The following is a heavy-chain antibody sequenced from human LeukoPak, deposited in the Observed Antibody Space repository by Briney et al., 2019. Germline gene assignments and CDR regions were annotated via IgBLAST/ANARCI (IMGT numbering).Heavy chain of an antibody. V-gene: IGHV1-3*01. Sequence: ASVKVSCKASGYTFTSYGISWVRQAPGQGLEWMGWINAGNGNTKYSQKFQGRVTITRDTSASTAYMELSSLGSEDTAVYYCARDGGATYDYWGQGTLVTVSS. CDR3: ARDGGATYDY. D-gene: IGHD5-12*01. J-gene: IGHJ4*02. CDR1: GYTFTSYG. CDR2: INAGNGNT.